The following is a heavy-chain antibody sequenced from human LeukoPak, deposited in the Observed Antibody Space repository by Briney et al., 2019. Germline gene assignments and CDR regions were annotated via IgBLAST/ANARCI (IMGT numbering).Heavy chain of an antibody. J-gene: IGHJ4*02. CDR1: GYRFSSYG. Sequence: ASVRVSCKASGYRFSSYGVTWVRQAPGQGLEWMGWIRVDNGNTRYALNLQGRVTLTRDTSSSTACMELRSLKSDDTAVYYCARGYMFGGTIVTLDYWGQGTLVSVSS. V-gene: IGHV1-18*01. CDR3: ARGYMFGGTIVTLDY. D-gene: IGHD3-16*02. CDR2: IRVDNGNT.